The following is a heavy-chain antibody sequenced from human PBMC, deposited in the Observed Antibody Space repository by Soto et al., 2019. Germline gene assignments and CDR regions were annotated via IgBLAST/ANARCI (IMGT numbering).Heavy chain of an antibody. Sequence: VSGPTLVNPTQTLTLTCTFSGVSVSTSGMRVSWIRQPPGKALEWLARIDWDDDKFYSTSLKTRLSISKGTSKNQVVLTMTNVDPVDTATYYCARIPLGGWFDPWGQGTLVTVSS. CDR2: IDWDDDK. J-gene: IGHJ5*02. CDR1: GVSVSTSGMR. D-gene: IGHD3-16*01. CDR3: ARIPLGGWFDP. V-gene: IGHV2-70*04.